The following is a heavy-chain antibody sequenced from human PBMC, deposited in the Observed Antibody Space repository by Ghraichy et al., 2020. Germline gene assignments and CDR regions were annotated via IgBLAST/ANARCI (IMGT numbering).Heavy chain of an antibody. CDR2: IYYSGTT. V-gene: IGHV4-59*13. D-gene: IGHD5-24*01. J-gene: IGHJ1*01. Sequence: SQTLSLTCSVSGGSITTYYWNWIRQSPGKGLEWIGYIYYSGTTNYNPSLTSRVALSVDMSKNQVFLKLDSVPAADTAVYYCSRMIPRATLTGWGPGTLVTDSS. CDR3: SRMIPRATLTG. CDR1: GGSITTYY.